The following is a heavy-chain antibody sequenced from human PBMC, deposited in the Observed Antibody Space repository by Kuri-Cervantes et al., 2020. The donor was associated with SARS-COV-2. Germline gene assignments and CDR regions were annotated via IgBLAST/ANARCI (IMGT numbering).Heavy chain of an antibody. Sequence: GESLKISCAASGFTFSSYGMHWVRQAPGKGLEWVSYISSSGSTIYYADSVRGRFTISRDNAKNSLYLEMNSLRAEDTAVYYCARQGYCSGGSCYSGAMDVWGQGTTVTVSS. CDR2: ISSSGSTI. CDR1: GFTFSSYG. V-gene: IGHV3-48*04. J-gene: IGHJ6*02. D-gene: IGHD2-15*01. CDR3: ARQGYCSGGSCYSGAMDV.